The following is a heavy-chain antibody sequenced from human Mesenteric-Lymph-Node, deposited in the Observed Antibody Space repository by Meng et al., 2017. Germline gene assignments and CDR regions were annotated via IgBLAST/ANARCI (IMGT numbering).Heavy chain of an antibody. CDR2: ISSSGSTI. CDR3: ARDRSGLGARHNWFDP. V-gene: IGHV3-11*01. D-gene: IGHD3-16*01. J-gene: IGHJ5*02. Sequence: VVSWCGLGKPVGSSVLSCTTSGFTFSCSYMGWTLQAPGKGLYWVSYISSSGSTIYYAGSVKGRFTISRDNAKNSLYLQMNSLRAEDTAVYYCARDRSGLGARHNWFDPWGQGTLVTVSS. CDR1: GFTFSCSY.